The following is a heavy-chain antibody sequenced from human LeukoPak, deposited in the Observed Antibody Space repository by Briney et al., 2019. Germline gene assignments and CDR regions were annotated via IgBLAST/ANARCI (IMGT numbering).Heavy chain of an antibody. J-gene: IGHJ4*02. D-gene: IGHD1-26*01. CDR3: ARALVGVGATPLRY. CDR2: INHSGST. Sequence: SETLSLTCAVYGGSFSGYYWSWIRQPPGKGLEWIGEINHSGSTNYNPSLKSRVTISVDTSKNQFSLKLSSVTAADTAVYYCARALVGVGATPLRYWGQGTLVTVSS. CDR1: GGSFSGYY. V-gene: IGHV4-34*01.